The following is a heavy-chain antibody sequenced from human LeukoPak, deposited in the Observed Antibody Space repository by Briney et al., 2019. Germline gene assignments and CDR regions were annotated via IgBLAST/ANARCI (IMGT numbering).Heavy chain of an antibody. V-gene: IGHV3-30-3*01. D-gene: IGHD4-11*01. J-gene: IGHJ6*03. Sequence: PGRSLRLSCAASGFTFSRNVMHWVRQAPDKGLEWVAAISYDGGNKYYADSVKGRFTISGDNSKNTLYLEMNSLRAEDTAVYYCVRDLETTIMSSALPFYYHYMDVWGKGTPVTVSS. CDR3: VRDLETTIMSSALPFYYHYMDV. CDR2: ISYDGGNK. CDR1: GFTFSRNV.